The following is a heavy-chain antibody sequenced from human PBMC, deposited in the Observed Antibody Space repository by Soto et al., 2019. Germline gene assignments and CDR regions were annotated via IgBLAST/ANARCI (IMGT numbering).Heavy chain of an antibody. V-gene: IGHV1-46*03. CDR1: GYTFTSYY. Sequence: ASVKVSCKASGYTFTSYYMHWVRQAPGQGLEWMGIINPSGGSTSYAQKFQGRVTMTRDTSTSTVYMELSSLRSEDTAVCYCARIGAPVMTTVTSDYWGQGTLVTVS. D-gene: IGHD4-17*01. CDR2: INPSGGST. J-gene: IGHJ4*02. CDR3: ARIGAPVMTTVTSDY.